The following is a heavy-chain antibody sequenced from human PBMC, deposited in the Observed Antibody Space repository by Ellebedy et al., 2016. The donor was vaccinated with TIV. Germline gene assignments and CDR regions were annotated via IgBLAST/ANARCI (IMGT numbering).Heavy chain of an antibody. J-gene: IGHJ3*02. D-gene: IGHD6-19*01. Sequence: GGSLRLSXVGFGFTFSDSVMHWVRQDPGKGLDWVAGISVDGRAVHYPDSVKGRFNISRDNAQNTVYLQMNSLRLEDTAVYYCVRGWYSSGHCDVFAMWGQGTIVTVSS. CDR1: GFTFSDSV. V-gene: IGHV3-30*03. CDR2: ISVDGRAV. CDR3: VRGWYSSGHCDVFAM.